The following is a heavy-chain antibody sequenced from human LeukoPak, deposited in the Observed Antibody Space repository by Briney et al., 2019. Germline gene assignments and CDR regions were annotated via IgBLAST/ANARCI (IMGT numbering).Heavy chain of an antibody. CDR2: IKQDGSEK. CDR1: GFTFSSYW. Sequence: GGSLRLSCAASGFTFSSYWMNWVRQAPGKGLEWVANIKQDGSEKYYVDSVKGRFTISRDNAKNSLYLQMNSLRAEDTAVYYCARGPSLFVAATPNRNWFDPWGQGTLVTVSS. V-gene: IGHV3-7*01. J-gene: IGHJ5*02. D-gene: IGHD2-15*01. CDR3: ARGPSLFVAATPNRNWFDP.